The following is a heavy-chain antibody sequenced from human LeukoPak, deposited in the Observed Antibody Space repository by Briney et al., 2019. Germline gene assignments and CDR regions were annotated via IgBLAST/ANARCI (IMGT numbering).Heavy chain of an antibody. V-gene: IGHV4-39*01. CDR3: ASPPIFGVAYDAFDI. CDR1: GGSISSYY. CDR2: IYYSGST. J-gene: IGHJ3*02. D-gene: IGHD3-3*01. Sequence: SETLSLTCTVSGGSISSYYWGWIRQPPGKGLEWIGSIYYSGSTYYNPSLKSRVTISVDTSKNQFSLKLSSVTAADTAVYYCASPPIFGVAYDAFDIWGQGTMVTVSS.